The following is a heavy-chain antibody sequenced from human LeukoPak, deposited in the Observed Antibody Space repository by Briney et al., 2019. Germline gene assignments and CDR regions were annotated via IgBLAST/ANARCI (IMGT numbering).Heavy chain of an antibody. Sequence: ASVKVSCKASGYTFTSYGISWVRQAPGQGLEWMGWMNPNSGNTGYAQKFQGRVTMTRNTSISTAYMELSSLRSEDTAVYYCASTTVTTASGASYGMDVWGQGTTVTVSS. V-gene: IGHV1-8*02. J-gene: IGHJ6*02. CDR1: GYTFTSYG. CDR2: MNPNSGNT. CDR3: ASTTVTTASGASYGMDV. D-gene: IGHD4-17*01.